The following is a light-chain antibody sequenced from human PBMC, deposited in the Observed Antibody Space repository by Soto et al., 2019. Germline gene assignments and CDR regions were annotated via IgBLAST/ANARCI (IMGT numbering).Light chain of an antibody. CDR1: SSDVGSYNR. CDR3: NSYTSSNTYV. Sequence: QSALTQPPSVSGSPGQSVTISCTGTSSDVGSYNRVSWYQQPPGTAPKLVIYEVSNRPSGVPDRFSGSKSGNTASLTISGLQPEDEADYYCNSYTSSNTYVFGTGTKVTVL. CDR2: EVS. J-gene: IGLJ1*01. V-gene: IGLV2-18*02.